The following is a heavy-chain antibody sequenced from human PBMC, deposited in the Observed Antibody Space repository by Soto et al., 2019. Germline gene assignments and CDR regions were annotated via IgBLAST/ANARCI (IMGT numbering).Heavy chain of an antibody. Sequence: VQLLESGGGLVQPGGSLRLSCAASGFTFSDYAMNWVRQAPGKGLEWMGGIIPIFGTANYAQKFQGRVTITADESTSTAYMELSSLRSEDTAVYYCARQKGCSSTSCYSNWFDPWGQGTLVTVSS. CDR1: GFTFSDYA. D-gene: IGHD2-2*01. J-gene: IGHJ5*02. CDR2: IIPIFGTA. CDR3: ARQKGCSSTSCYSNWFDP. V-gene: IGHV1-69*01.